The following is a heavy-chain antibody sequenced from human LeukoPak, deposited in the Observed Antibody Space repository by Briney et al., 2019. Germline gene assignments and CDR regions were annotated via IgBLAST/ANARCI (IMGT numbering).Heavy chain of an antibody. CDR2: IKQDGSEK. Sequence: GGSLRLSCAASGFTFSSYWMSWVRQAPGKGLEWVANIKQDGSEKYYVDSVKGRFTMSRDNAKNSLYLQMNSLRAEDTAVYYCARDSAYYYGSGSYSVYYYYYYGMDVWGQGTTVTVSS. CDR1: GFTFSSYW. V-gene: IGHV3-7*01. CDR3: ARDSAYYYGSGSYSVYYYYYYGMDV. J-gene: IGHJ6*01. D-gene: IGHD3-10*01.